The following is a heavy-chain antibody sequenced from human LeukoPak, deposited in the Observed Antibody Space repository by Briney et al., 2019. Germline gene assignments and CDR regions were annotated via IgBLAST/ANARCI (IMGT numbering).Heavy chain of an antibody. CDR3: ARGKLIAATGVYYYYYMDV. V-gene: IGHV4-59*11. Sequence: SETLSLTCTVSGGSISSHYWSWIRQPPGKGLEWIGYIYYSGSTNYNPSLKGRVTISVDTSKNQFSLKLRSVTAADTAVYYCARGKLIAATGVYYYYYMDVWGKGTTVTVSS. D-gene: IGHD6-6*01. CDR2: IYYSGST. J-gene: IGHJ6*03. CDR1: GGSISSHY.